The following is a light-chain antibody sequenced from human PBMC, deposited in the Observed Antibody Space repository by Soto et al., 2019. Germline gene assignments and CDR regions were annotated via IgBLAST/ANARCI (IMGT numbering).Light chain of an antibody. CDR2: LNSDGSH. Sequence: QPVLTQSPSASASLGASVNLTCTLSSGHSSYAIAWHQQEPEKGPRYLMKLNSDGSHSKGDGIPDRFSGSSSGAERYLTISSLQSEDEADYYCQTWGTGVAVFGGGTKLTVL. CDR1: SGHSSYA. V-gene: IGLV4-69*01. J-gene: IGLJ7*01. CDR3: QTWGTGVAV.